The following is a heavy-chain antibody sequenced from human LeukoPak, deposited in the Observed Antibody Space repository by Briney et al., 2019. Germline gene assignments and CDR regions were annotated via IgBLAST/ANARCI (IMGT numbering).Heavy chain of an antibody. CDR2: IHSSGTIK. CDR3: ALLAAASDFDY. CDR1: GFPFSIYE. V-gene: IGHV3-48*03. J-gene: IGHJ4*02. Sequence: PGGSLRLSCAVSGFPFSIYEMNWVRQAPGKGLEWVSNIHSSGTIKYYADSVKGRFSISRDNAKSSLYLQMNSLRVEDTADYCALLAAASDFDYWGQGALVTVSS. D-gene: IGHD6-25*01.